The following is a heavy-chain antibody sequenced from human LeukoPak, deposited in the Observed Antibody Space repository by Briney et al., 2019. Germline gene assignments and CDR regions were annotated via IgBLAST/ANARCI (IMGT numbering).Heavy chain of an antibody. D-gene: IGHD6-19*01. J-gene: IGHJ4*02. CDR3: ARGSSGWYYDY. CDR1: GFTFTNYA. CDR2: ISGSGSST. V-gene: IGHV3-23*01. Sequence: TGGSLRLSCAASGFTFTNYAMSWDRQAPGKGLEWVSAISGSGSSTYYADSVKGRFTISRDNSENALYLQLNSLRAEDTAVYYCARGSSGWYYDYWGQGTLVTVSS.